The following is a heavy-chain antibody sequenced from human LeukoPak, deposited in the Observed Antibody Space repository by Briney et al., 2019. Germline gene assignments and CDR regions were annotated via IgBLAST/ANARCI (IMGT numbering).Heavy chain of an antibody. V-gene: IGHV3-21*01. CDR3: ARAIAAAGEVDY. Sequence: PGGSLRLSCAASGFTFSSYSMNWVRQAPGKGLEWVSSISSSSSYIYYADSVKGRSTISRDNAKNSLYLQMNSLRAEDTAVYYCARAIAAAGEVDYWGQGTLVTVSS. CDR2: ISSSSSYI. J-gene: IGHJ4*02. CDR1: GFTFSSYS. D-gene: IGHD6-13*01.